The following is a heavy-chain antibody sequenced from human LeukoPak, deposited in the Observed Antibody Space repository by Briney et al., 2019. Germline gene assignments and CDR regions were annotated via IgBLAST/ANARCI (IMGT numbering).Heavy chain of an antibody. V-gene: IGHV3-9*01. J-gene: IGHJ6*02. CDR3: AKANYYDSSGYYSSEDYGMDV. Sequence: GGSLRLSCAASGFTFDDYAMHWVRQAPGKGLEWVSGISWNSGSIGYADSVKGRFTISRDNAKNTLYLQMNSLRAEDTAVYYCAKANYYDSSGYYSSEDYGMDVWGQGTTVTVSS. CDR2: ISWNSGSI. CDR1: GFTFDDYA. D-gene: IGHD3-22*01.